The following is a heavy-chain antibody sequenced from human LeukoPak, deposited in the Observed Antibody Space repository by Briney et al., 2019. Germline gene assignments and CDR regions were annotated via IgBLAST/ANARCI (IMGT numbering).Heavy chain of an antibody. CDR3: ARVYYDSSGYLDDAFDI. CDR1: GFTFSSYA. CDR2: IKQDGSEK. J-gene: IGHJ3*02. D-gene: IGHD3-22*01. V-gene: IGHV3-7*01. Sequence: GGSLRLSCAASGFTFSSYAMTWVRQAPGKGLEWVANIKQDGSEKYYVDSVKGRFTISRDNAKNSLYLQMNSLRAEDTAVYYCARVYYDSSGYLDDAFDIWGQGTMVTVSS.